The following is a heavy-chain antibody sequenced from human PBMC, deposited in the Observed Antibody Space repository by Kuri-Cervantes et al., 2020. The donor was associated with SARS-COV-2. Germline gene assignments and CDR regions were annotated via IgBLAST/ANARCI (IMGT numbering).Heavy chain of an antibody. CDR2: ISSGSYIT. Sequence: GESLKISCAASGFTFSSYAMSWVREAPGKGLEWVAAISSGSYITHYADSVKGRFTISRDDSKNTLHLQMDSLRGEDTVVYYCAKGAAEGGSGWLFDYWGQGTLVTVSS. CDR3: AKGAAEGGSGWLFDY. D-gene: IGHD6-19*01. J-gene: IGHJ4*02. V-gene: IGHV3-23*01. CDR1: GFTFSSYA.